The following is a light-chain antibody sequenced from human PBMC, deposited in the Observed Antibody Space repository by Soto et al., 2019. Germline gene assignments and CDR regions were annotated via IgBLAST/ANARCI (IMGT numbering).Light chain of an antibody. J-gene: IGKJ1*01. CDR1: QSIFYSSNNKNY. CDR3: QQYYSASTWT. CDR2: WAS. Sequence: DIVMTQSPDSLAVSLGERATINCKSSQSIFYSSNNKNYLAWFQQKPGQPPKLLIYWASTRESGVPDRFSGSGSGTDFTLTISGLQAEDVAVYYCQQYYSASTWTFGQGTKVEIK. V-gene: IGKV4-1*01.